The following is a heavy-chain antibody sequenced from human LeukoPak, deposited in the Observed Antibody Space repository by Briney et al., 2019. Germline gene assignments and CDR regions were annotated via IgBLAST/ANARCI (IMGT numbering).Heavy chain of an antibody. J-gene: IGHJ4*02. V-gene: IGHV3-21*01. CDR3: ARDLVGATINTFDY. CDR2: ITSDNTYI. CDR1: GFTFNTYT. D-gene: IGHD1-26*01. Sequence: GGSLRLSCVVSGFTFNTYTMNWVRQAPGEGLEWVSSITSDNTYIHYADSVKGRFTISRDNAKNSLYLQMDSLRAGDTAVYYCARDLVGATINTFDYWGPGTLVTVSS.